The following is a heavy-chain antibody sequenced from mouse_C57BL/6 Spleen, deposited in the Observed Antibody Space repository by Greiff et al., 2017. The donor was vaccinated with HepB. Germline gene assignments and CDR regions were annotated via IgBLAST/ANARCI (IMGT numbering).Heavy chain of an antibody. V-gene: IGHV1-74*01. CDR1: GYTFTSYW. D-gene: IGHD2-3*01. J-gene: IGHJ2*01. Sequence: QVQLQQPGAELVKPGASVKVSCKASGYTFTSYWMHWVKQRPGQGLEWIGRIHPSDSDTNYNQKFKGKATLTVDKCSSTAYMQLSSLTSEDSTVYYCAIGGYDAVYGYFDDWGKGTTHTVTT. CDR3: AIGGYDAVYGYFDD. CDR2: IHPSDSDT.